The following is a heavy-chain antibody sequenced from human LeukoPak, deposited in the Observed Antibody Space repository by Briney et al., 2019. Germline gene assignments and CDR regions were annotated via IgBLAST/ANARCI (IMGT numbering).Heavy chain of an antibody. Sequence: ASVKVSCKTSGYSFTDYYMHWVRQAPGQGLEWMGWINPNSGSTSSAQKFQGRVTMTRDTSITTVYMEVSWLTSDDTATYYCARADRLHGGPYLIGPWGQGTLVTVS. CDR2: INPNSGST. CDR3: ARADRLHGGPYLIGP. J-gene: IGHJ5*02. D-gene: IGHD2-21*01. CDR1: GYSFTDYY. V-gene: IGHV1-2*02.